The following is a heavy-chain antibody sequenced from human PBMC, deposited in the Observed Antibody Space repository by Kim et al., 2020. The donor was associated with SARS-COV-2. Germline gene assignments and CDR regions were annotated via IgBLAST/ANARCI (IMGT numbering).Heavy chain of an antibody. CDR2: ISSSGSTI. V-gene: IGHV3-48*03. J-gene: IGHJ6*02. D-gene: IGHD3-9*01. CDR3: ARFKGPDYDILTGYYMGVHTQNAFPYYYGMDV. CDR1: GFTFSSYE. Sequence: GGSLRLSCAASGFTFSSYEMNWVRQAPGKGLEWVSYISSSGSTIYYADSVKGRFTISRDNAKNSLYLQMNSLRAEDTAVYYCARFKGPDYDILTGYYMGVHTQNAFPYYYGMDVWGQGTTVTVS.